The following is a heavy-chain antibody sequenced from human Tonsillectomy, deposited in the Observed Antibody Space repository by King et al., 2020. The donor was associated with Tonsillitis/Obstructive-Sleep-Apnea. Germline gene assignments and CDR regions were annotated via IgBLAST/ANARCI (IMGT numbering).Heavy chain of an antibody. Sequence: VQLVESGGGLVKPGGSLRLSCAASGFSFSAYAMTWVRRAPGKGLEWVSSISGDGGYIYYADSGRGRFTISRDNAKHSLYLQMDSLRAEDTAVYYCARPSYGSGVYYYFYMDVWGKGTTVAVS. V-gene: IGHV3-21*01. J-gene: IGHJ6*03. CDR1: GFSFSAYA. D-gene: IGHD3-10*01. CDR3: ARPSYGSGVYYYFYMDV. CDR2: ISGDGGYI.